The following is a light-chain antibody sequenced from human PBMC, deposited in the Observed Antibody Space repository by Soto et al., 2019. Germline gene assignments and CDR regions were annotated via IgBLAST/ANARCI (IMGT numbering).Light chain of an antibody. CDR3: QQYNSYSGVT. J-gene: IGKJ3*01. V-gene: IGKV1-5*01. CDR1: QSISSW. CDR2: DAS. Sequence: DIQMTQSPSTLSASVGDRVTITCRASQSISSWLAWYQQKPGKAPKLLIYDASSLESGVPSRFSGSGSGTEFTLTISSLQPDDFATYYCQQYNSYSGVTFGPGTKWISN.